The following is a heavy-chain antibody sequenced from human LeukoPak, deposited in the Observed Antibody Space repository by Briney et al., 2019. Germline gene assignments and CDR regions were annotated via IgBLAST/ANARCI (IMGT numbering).Heavy chain of an antibody. J-gene: IGHJ4*02. CDR3: ARLSTFSGGYAGY. CDR1: GYNFINYW. D-gene: IGHD5-12*01. CDR2: IYPGDSDS. V-gene: IGHV5-51*01. Sequence: GESLKISCEGSGYNFINYWIAWVRQMPGKGLEWMGIIYPGDSDSRHSPSFQGQVTISADKSISTAYLQWSSLKASDTAMYYCARLSTFSGGYAGYWGQGTLVTVSS.